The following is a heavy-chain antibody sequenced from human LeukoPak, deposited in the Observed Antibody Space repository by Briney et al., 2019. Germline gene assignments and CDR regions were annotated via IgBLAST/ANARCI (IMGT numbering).Heavy chain of an antibody. Sequence: SETLSLTRAVYGGSFSGYYWSWIRQPPGKGLEWIGEINHSGSTNYNPSLKSRVTISVGTSKNQFSLKLSSVTAADTAVYYCAGSYPSSTSCYDYWGQGTLVTVSS. CDR3: AGSYPSSTSCYDY. CDR2: INHSGST. CDR1: GGSFSGYY. D-gene: IGHD2-2*01. V-gene: IGHV4-34*01. J-gene: IGHJ4*02.